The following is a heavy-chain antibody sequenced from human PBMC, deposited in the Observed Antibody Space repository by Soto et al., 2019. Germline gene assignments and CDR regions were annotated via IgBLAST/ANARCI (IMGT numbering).Heavy chain of an antibody. CDR1: GFSISGGYY. CDR2: MYHNGNS. Sequence: SETLSLTCAVSGFSISGGYYWGWIRQPPGKGLEWVAIMYHNGNSCYNPSLKSRVTISLDTSKTHFSLKLSSVTAADTAVYFCARGADIEGTTGDAFDIWGQGTMVTVSS. J-gene: IGHJ3*02. D-gene: IGHD5-12*01. V-gene: IGHV4-38-2*01. CDR3: ARGADIEGTTGDAFDI.